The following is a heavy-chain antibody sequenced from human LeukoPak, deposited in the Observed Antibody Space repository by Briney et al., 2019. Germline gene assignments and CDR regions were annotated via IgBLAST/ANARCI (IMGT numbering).Heavy chain of an antibody. CDR1: GGSIGGSISSYY. CDR3: ARGRGQVPRITIFGVVTIIFDY. J-gene: IGHJ4*02. CDR2: IYYSGCT. Sequence: SETLSLTCTVSGGSIGGSISSYYWSWIRQPPGKGLEWMGYIYYSGCTNYNPSLKSRVTISVDTSKNQFSLKLSSVTAADTAVYYCARGRGQVPRITIFGVVTIIFDYWGQGTLVTVSS. V-gene: IGHV4-59*01. D-gene: IGHD3-3*01.